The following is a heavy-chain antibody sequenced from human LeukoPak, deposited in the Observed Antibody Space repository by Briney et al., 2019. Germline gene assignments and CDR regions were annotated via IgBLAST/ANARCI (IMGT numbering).Heavy chain of an antibody. Sequence: GGSLRLSCAASGFTFSSYAMSWVRQAPGKGLEWVSGISWNSGSIGYADSVKGRFTISRDNSKNTLYLQMNSLRAEDTAVYYCAKDHYDSHFDYWGQGTLVTVSS. CDR2: ISWNSGSI. D-gene: IGHD3-22*01. CDR1: GFTFSSYA. J-gene: IGHJ4*02. CDR3: AKDHYDSHFDY. V-gene: IGHV3-9*01.